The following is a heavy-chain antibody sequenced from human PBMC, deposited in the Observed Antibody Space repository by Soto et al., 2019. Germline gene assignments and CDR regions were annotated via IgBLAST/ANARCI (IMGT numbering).Heavy chain of an antibody. J-gene: IGHJ4*02. CDR2: INHSGST. CDR3: VACDYGDYPVY. V-gene: IGHV4-34*01. CDR1: GGSFSGYY. Sequence: SETLSLTCAVYGGSFSGYYWSWVRQSPRKGLEWIGEINHSGSTNYNPSLKSRLTISVDTSKNRFSLKLSSVTAADTALYYCVACDYGDYPVYWGQGPLVTVSS. D-gene: IGHD4-17*01.